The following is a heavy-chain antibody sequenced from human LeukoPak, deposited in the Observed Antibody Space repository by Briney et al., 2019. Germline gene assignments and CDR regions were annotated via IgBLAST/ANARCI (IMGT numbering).Heavy chain of an antibody. CDR3: TTEYNWNYVH. D-gene: IGHD1-7*01. J-gene: IGHJ4*01. Sequence: RRSPRLSCVASGFTFSAAWMRSVSQAPGKGMEWVGRVKRKTDGGTTDYPAPIKDRFSVSRDDSKNTLYLQMNSLKTEDTAVYYCTTEYNWNYVHWGQGTLVTVSS. CDR1: GFTFSAAW. CDR2: VKRKTDGGTT. V-gene: IGHV3-15*01.